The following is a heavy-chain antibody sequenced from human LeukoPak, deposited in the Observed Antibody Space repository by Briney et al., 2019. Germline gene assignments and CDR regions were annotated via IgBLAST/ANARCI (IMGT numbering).Heavy chain of an antibody. Sequence: ASVKVSCKTSGYTFTDYYIHWVRQAPGQRPEWMGWINPNSGNTGYAQKFQGRVTMTRNTSISTAYMELSSLRSEDTAVYYCARGSMTVTIYYYYYYYMDVWGKGTTVTISS. J-gene: IGHJ6*03. CDR1: GYTFTDYY. CDR3: ARGSMTVTIYYYYYYYMDV. V-gene: IGHV1-8*02. D-gene: IGHD4-17*01. CDR2: INPNSGNT.